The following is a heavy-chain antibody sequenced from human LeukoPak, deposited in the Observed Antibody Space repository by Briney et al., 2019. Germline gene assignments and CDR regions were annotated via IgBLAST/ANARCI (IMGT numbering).Heavy chain of an antibody. V-gene: IGHV4-4*02. Sequence: SETLSLTCAVSGGSISSSNWWSWVRQPPGKGLEWIGEIYHSGSTNYNPSLKSRVTISVDKSKNQFSLKLSSVTAADTAVYYCASRRNYYDSSGYEDYWGQGTLVTVSS. CDR1: GGSISSSNW. J-gene: IGHJ4*02. CDR2: IYHSGST. D-gene: IGHD3-22*01. CDR3: ASRRNYYDSSGYEDY.